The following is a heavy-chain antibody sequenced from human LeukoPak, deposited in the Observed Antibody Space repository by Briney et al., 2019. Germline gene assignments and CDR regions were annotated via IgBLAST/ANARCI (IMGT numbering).Heavy chain of an antibody. D-gene: IGHD3-10*01. J-gene: IGHJ4*02. CDR1: GGSISSGSYY. V-gene: IGHV4-61*02. CDR3: ARDRITMVRGVIGPDSTFDY. Sequence: SETLSLTCTVSGGSISSGSYYWSWIRQPAGKGLEWIGRIYTRGSTNYNPSLKSRVTISVDTSKNQFSLKLSSVTAADTAVYYCARDRITMVRGVIGPDSTFDYWGQGTLVTVSS. CDR2: IYTRGST.